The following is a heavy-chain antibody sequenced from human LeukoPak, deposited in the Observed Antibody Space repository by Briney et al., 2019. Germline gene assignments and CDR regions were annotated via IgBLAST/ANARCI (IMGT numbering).Heavy chain of an antibody. J-gene: IGHJ3*02. CDR3: ARRDIVVVPAAIFGAFDI. V-gene: IGHV3-20*04. CDR1: GFTFDDYG. Sequence: GGTLRLSCAASGFTFDDYGESWVRQALGKGLEWVSGINWNGGSTGYADSVKGRFTISRDNAKNSLYLQMNSLRAEDTALYYCARRDIVVVPAAIFGAFDIWGQGTMVTVSS. CDR2: INWNGGST. D-gene: IGHD2-2*02.